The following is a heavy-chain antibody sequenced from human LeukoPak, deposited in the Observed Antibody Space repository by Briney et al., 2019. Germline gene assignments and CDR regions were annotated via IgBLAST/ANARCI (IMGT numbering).Heavy chain of an antibody. D-gene: IGHD3-10*01. CDR3: ARSGPSVLWSKSFDY. CDR1: GFSVSTFY. Sequence: TGGSLRLSCAASGFSVSTFYMSWVRQAPGKGLEWVSVLYTAGPTYYADSVQGRFTISRDNSKNTLFLQMDNLRADDTATYYCARSGPSVLWSKSFDYWGQGALVTVS. J-gene: IGHJ4*02. CDR2: LYTAGPT. V-gene: IGHV3-66*01.